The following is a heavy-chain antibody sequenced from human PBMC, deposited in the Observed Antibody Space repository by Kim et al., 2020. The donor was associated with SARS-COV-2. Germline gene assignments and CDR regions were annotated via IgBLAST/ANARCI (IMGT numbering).Heavy chain of an antibody. Sequence: ETLSLTCTVSGGSISSYYWTWIRQPPGKGLEWIGYIYHSGSTNYNPSLKSRVTISIDAAKKQFSLKLSSVTAADTAVYYCARDVLYSSGWNVDYYGMDVWGPGTTVTVSS. J-gene: IGHJ6*02. V-gene: IGHV4-59*13. CDR2: IYHSGST. CDR3: ARDVLYSSGWNVDYYGMDV. D-gene: IGHD6-19*01. CDR1: GGSISSYY.